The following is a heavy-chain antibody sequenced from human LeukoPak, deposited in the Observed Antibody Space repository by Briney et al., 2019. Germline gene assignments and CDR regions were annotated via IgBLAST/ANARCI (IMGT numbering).Heavy chain of an antibody. D-gene: IGHD3-22*01. V-gene: IGHV4-38-2*02. CDR1: GYSISSGYY. J-gene: IGHJ3*02. CDR3: ARDSYPYDSSGYYYRPFDI. Sequence: SETLSLTCTVSGYSISSGYYWGWIRQPPGKGLEWIGSIYHSGSTYYNPSLKSRVTISVDTSKNQFSLKLSSVTAADTAVYYCARDSYPYDSSGYYYRPFDIWGQGTMVTVSS. CDR2: IYHSGST.